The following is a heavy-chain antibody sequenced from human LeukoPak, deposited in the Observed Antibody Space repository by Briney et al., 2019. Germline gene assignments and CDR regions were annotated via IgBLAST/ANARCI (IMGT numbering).Heavy chain of an antibody. V-gene: IGHV4-61*01. Sequence: SETLSLTCTVSGGSVSSGSYYWSWIRQPPGKGLEWIGYIYYSGSTNYNPSLKSRVTISVDTSKNQFSLKLSSVTAADTAVYYCARDGDYGGPYYFDYWGQGTLATVSS. CDR3: ARDGDYGGPYYFDY. D-gene: IGHD4-17*01. CDR2: IYYSGST. J-gene: IGHJ4*02. CDR1: GGSVSSGSYY.